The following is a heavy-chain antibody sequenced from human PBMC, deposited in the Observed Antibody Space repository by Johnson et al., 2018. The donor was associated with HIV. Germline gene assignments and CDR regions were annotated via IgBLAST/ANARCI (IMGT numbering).Heavy chain of an antibody. Sequence: QVQLVESGGGVVQPGRSLRLSCAASGFTFSSYAMHWVRQAPGKGLEWVAVVSYDSSNKYYADSVKGRFTISRDNSKNTRYVQMNSLRVEDTAVYYCAKMSRGRQDAFDIWGQGAMVSVSA. CDR1: GFTFSSYA. V-gene: IGHV3-30*04. J-gene: IGHJ3*02. D-gene: IGHD3-16*01. CDR3: AKMSRGRQDAFDI. CDR2: VSYDSSNK.